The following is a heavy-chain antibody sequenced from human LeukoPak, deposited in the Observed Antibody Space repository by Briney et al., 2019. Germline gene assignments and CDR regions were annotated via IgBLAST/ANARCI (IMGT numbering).Heavy chain of an antibody. V-gene: IGHV3-11*05. Sequence: GGSLRLSCAASGFTFSNAWMSWIRQAPGKGLEWVSYISSSGTYAEYADSVKGRFTISKDNAKNALYLQMNSLRGEDTAVYYCVRAIGRGPGGHFDYWGQGTLVTVSS. CDR3: VRAIGRGPGGHFDY. CDR2: ISSSGTYA. CDR1: GFTFSNAW. D-gene: IGHD3-10*01. J-gene: IGHJ4*02.